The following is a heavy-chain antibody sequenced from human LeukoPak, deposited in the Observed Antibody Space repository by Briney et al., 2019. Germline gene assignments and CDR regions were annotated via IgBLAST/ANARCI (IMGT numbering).Heavy chain of an antibody. CDR1: GGSISSGGYY. V-gene: IGHV4-31*03. D-gene: IGHD3-3*01. CDR3: ARGAGYYDFWSGRYYYYMDV. J-gene: IGHJ6*03. Sequence: SETLSLTCTVSGGSISSGGYYWSWIRQHPGKGLEWIGYIYYSGSTYYNPSLKSRVTISVDTSKNQFSLKLSSVTAADAAVYYCARGAGYYDFWSGRYYYYMDVWGKGTTVTVSS. CDR2: IYYSGST.